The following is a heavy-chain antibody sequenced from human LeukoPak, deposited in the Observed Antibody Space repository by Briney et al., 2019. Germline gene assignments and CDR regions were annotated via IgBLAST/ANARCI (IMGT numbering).Heavy chain of an antibody. D-gene: IGHD4-23*01. CDR1: AFTSSSYW. J-gene: IGHJ4*02. V-gene: IGHV3-7*01. CDR2: IKEDGSEI. CDR3: ARDRGYSSFDY. Sequence: GGSLRLSCEASAFTSSSYWMSWVRQAPGKGLEWVANIKEDGSEINYEDSVKGRFIISRDNAKNSLFLQMNSLRVEDTAVYYCARDRGYSSFDYWGQGTLVTVSS.